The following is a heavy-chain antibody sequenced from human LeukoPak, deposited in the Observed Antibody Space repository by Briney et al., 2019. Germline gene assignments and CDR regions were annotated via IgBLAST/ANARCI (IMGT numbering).Heavy chain of an antibody. J-gene: IGHJ4*02. CDR1: GGTFGSYA. Sequence: ASVKVSCKASGGTFGSYAISWVRQAPGQGLEWMGRIIPIFGTANYAQKFQGRVTITTDESTSTAYMELSSLRSEDTAVYYCARAYSSSWYDAVYFDYWGQGTLVTVSS. CDR2: IIPIFGTA. CDR3: ARAYSSSWYDAVYFDY. V-gene: IGHV1-69*05. D-gene: IGHD6-13*01.